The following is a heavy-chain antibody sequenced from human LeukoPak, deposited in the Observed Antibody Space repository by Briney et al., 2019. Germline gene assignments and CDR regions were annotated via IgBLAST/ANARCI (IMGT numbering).Heavy chain of an antibody. Sequence: ASVKVSCKASGYTFTTYGISWVRQAPGQGLQWMGWISAYNGNTNYAQKLQDRVTMTTDTSTSTAYMELRSLRSDDTAVYYCARDSDDSSGYYHWFDPWGQGTLVTVSS. CDR1: GYTFTTYG. D-gene: IGHD3-22*01. J-gene: IGHJ5*02. V-gene: IGHV1-18*01. CDR3: ARDSDDSSGYYHWFDP. CDR2: ISAYNGNT.